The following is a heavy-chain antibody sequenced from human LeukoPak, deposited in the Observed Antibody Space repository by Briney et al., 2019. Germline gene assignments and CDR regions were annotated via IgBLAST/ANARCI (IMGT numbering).Heavy chain of an antibody. CDR1: GFTFSTYV. CDR3: ASGRGYSYGFFDY. CDR2: ITGSSSYI. D-gene: IGHD5-18*01. J-gene: IGHJ4*02. V-gene: IGHV3-21*01. Sequence: GGSLRLSCEASGFTFSTYVVNWVRQAPGKGLEWVSSITGSSSYIYYADSVKGRFTISRDNAKNSLYLQMNSLRAEDTAVYYCASGRGYSYGFFDYWGQGSLVTVSS.